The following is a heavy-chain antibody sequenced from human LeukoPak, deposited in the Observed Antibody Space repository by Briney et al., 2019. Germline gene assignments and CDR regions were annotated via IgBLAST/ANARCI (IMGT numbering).Heavy chain of an antibody. J-gene: IGHJ6*02. CDR3: AKDDSSSWYVGGYYYYGMDV. CDR2: ISGSGGST. V-gene: IGHV3-23*01. D-gene: IGHD6-13*01. CDR1: GFTFSSYA. Sequence: GGSLRLSCAASGFTFSSYAMSWVRQAPGKGLEWVSAISGSGGSTYCADSVKGRFTISRDNSKNTLYLQMNSLRAEDTAVYYCAKDDSSSWYVGGYYYYGMDVWGQGTTVTVSS.